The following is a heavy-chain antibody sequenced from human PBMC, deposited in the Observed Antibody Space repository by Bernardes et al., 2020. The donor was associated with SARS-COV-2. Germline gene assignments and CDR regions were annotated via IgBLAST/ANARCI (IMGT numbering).Heavy chain of an antibody. CDR2: IRGKLNGYAT. Sequence: GGSLRLSCVVSGFTFSDSLIHWVRQAPGKGLEWIGRIRGKLNGYATSYGASVKGRFTLSRDDSKNTAYLQMNSLKTEDTAVYYCTTALHLRGYSGDDLGAFDIWGQGTMVTVSS. D-gene: IGHD5-12*01. CDR1: GFTFSDSL. V-gene: IGHV3-73*01. J-gene: IGHJ3*02. CDR3: TTALHLRGYSGDDLGAFDI.